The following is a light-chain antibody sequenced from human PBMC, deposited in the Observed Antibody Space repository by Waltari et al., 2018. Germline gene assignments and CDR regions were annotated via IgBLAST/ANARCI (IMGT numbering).Light chain of an antibody. CDR3: CSYAGSHNFA. Sequence: QSALTQPRSVSGSPGQSVTISCTGRSTDISGFRYVSWYQLRPGEGPRLIMSEVNRRPPEVPDRFSGSASGYRASLTISGLQTDDEGYYYCCSYAGSHNFAFGTGTEVTV. V-gene: IGLV2-11*01. J-gene: IGLJ1*01. CDR1: STDISGFRY. CDR2: EVN.